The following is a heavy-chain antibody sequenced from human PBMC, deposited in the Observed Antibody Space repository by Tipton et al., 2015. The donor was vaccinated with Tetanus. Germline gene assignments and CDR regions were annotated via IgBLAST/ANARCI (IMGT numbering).Heavy chain of an antibody. V-gene: IGHV3-23*01. CDR1: GFSVSRKY. D-gene: IGHD1-14*01. CDR3: AKEALGVLNL. Sequence: SLRLSCAASGFSVSRKYMTWVRQAPGKGLEWVSIVSGSGGGTYYADSVKGRFTISRDNSKNTLSLQLNSLRADDTAIYYCAKEALGVLNLWGKGTTVIVSS. CDR2: VSGSGGGT. J-gene: IGHJ6*04.